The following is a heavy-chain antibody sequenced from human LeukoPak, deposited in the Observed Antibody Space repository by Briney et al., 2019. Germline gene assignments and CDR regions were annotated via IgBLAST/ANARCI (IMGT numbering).Heavy chain of an antibody. CDR3: ARMLNGAYDV. V-gene: IGHV1-2*02. CDR2: INPNSGGT. Sequence: ASVKVSCKASGYTFTDPYMHWVRQAPGQGLEWMGWINPNSGGTNYAQNFQGRVTMTRDTSFSTAYMEVSRLRSDDTAVYYCARMLNGAYDVWGQGTLVTVSS. D-gene: IGHD5-12*01. CDR1: GYTFTDPY. J-gene: IGHJ4*02.